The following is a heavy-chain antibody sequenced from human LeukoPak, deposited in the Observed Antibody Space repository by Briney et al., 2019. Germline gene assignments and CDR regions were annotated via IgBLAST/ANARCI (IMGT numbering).Heavy chain of an antibody. J-gene: IGHJ3*02. D-gene: IGHD2-8*01. V-gene: IGHV3-23*01. CDR2: MSGTGGRT. Sequence: PGGSLRLSCAASGFIFSSYAINWVRQAPGKGLEWVSAMSGTGGRTYYADSVKGRFTISRDNSKNTLYLQMNSLRAEDTAVYYCAKDSDVYGIESPDALHIWGQGTMVTVSS. CDR3: AKDSDVYGIESPDALHI. CDR1: GFIFSSYA.